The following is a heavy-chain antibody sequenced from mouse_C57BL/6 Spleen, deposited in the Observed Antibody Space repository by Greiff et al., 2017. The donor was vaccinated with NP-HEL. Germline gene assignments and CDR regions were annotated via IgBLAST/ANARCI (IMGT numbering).Heavy chain of an antibody. D-gene: IGHD1-1*01. CDR3: ARAGSSYDY. CDR1: GFTFSSYA. CDR2: ISDGGSYT. V-gene: IGHV5-4*03. J-gene: IGHJ2*01. Sequence: EVKLVESGGGLVKPGGSLKLSCAASGFTFSSYAMSWVRQTPEKRLEWVATISDGGSYTYYPDNVKGRFTISRANAKNNLYLQMSHLKSEDTAMYYCARAGSSYDYWGQGTTLTVSS.